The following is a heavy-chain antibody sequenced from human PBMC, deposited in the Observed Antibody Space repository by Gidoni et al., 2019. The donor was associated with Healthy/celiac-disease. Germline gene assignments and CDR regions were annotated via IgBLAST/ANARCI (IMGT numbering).Heavy chain of an antibody. CDR3: ARDRGYCSGGSCYKPYWYFDL. V-gene: IGHV3-21*01. D-gene: IGHD2-15*01. J-gene: IGHJ2*01. Sequence: EVQLVESGGGLVKPGGSLRLCCAASGFSFRSYSMNWVRQAPGKGLEWVSSISSSSSYIYYADSVKGRFTISRDNAKNSLYLQMNSLRAEDTAVYYCARDRGYCSGGSCYKPYWYFDLWGRGTLVTVSS. CDR1: GFSFRSYS. CDR2: ISSSSSYI.